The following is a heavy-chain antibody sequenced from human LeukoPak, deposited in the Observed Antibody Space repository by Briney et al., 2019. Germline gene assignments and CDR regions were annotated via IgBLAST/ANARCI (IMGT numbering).Heavy chain of an antibody. J-gene: IGHJ6*03. V-gene: IGHV3-48*03. CDR1: GFTFSSYE. Sequence: GGSLRLSCAASGFTFSSYEMNWVRQAPGKGLEWVSYISSSGSTIYYADSVKGRFAISIDNAKNSLYLQMNSLRAEDTAVYYCARAFQELPQLYYYYYMDVWGKGTTVTVSS. CDR2: ISSSGSTI. D-gene: IGHD6-13*01. CDR3: ARAFQELPQLYYYYYMDV.